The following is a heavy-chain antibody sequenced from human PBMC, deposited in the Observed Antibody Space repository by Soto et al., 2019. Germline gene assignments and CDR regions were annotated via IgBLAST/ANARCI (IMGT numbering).Heavy chain of an antibody. CDR3: ARHGGYCSSTSCYAEITYYYGMDV. Sequence: GESLKISCKGSGYSFTSYWIGWVRQMPGKGLEWMGIIYPGDSDTRYSPSFQGQVTISADKSISTAYLQWSSLKASDTAMYYCARHGGYCSSTSCYAEITYYYGMDVWGQGTTVTVSS. CDR1: GYSFTSYW. D-gene: IGHD2-2*01. V-gene: IGHV5-51*01. J-gene: IGHJ6*02. CDR2: IYPGDSDT.